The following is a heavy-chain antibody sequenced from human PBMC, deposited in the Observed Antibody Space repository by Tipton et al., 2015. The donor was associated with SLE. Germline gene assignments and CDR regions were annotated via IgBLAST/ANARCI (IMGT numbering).Heavy chain of an antibody. D-gene: IGHD6-13*01. V-gene: IGHV3-30*04. Sequence: RSLRLSCAASGFTFSSYAMHWVRQAPGKGLEWVAVISYDGSNKYYADSVKGRFTISRDNSKNTLYLQMNSLRAEDTAVYYCARDRGQLADYWGQGTLVTVSS. CDR3: ARDRGQLADY. J-gene: IGHJ4*02. CDR1: GFTFSSYA. CDR2: ISYDGSNK.